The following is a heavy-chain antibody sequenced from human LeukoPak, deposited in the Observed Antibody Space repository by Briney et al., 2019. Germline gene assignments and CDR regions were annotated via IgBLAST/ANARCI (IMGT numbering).Heavy chain of an antibody. CDR2: IYYSGST. J-gene: IGHJ4*02. CDR1: GGSISSYY. V-gene: IGHV4-59*08. Sequence: SETLSLTCTVSGGSISSYYWSWIRQPPGKGLEWIGYIYYSGSTNYNPSLKSRVTISVDTSKNQFSLKLSSVTAADTAVYYCAGTAAPYYFDYWGQGTLVTVSS. CDR3: AGTAAPYYFDY. D-gene: IGHD6-13*01.